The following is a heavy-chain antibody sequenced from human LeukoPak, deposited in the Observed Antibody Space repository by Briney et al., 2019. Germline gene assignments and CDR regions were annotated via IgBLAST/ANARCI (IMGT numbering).Heavy chain of an antibody. CDR3: ATHIVVVPAAMPLEFDP. CDR1: GGSISSSSYY. CDR2: IYYSGST. Sequence: PSETLSLTCTVSGGSISSSSYYWGWIRQPPGKGLEWIGGIYYSGSTYYNPSLKSRVTISVDTSKNQFSLKLSSVTAADTAVYYCATHIVVVPAAMPLEFDPWGQGTLVTVSS. D-gene: IGHD2-2*01. J-gene: IGHJ5*02. V-gene: IGHV4-39*01.